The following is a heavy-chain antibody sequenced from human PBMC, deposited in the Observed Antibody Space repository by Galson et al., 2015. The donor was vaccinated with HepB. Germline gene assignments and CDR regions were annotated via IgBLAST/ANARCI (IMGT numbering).Heavy chain of an antibody. J-gene: IGHJ4*02. Sequence: SVKVSCKASGYTFTSYGISWVRQAPGQGLEWMGWISAYNGNTNYAQKLQGRVTMTTDTSTSTAYMELRSLRSDDTAVYYCARDRQAGPFWPQVEWFPLDYWGQGTLVTVSS. V-gene: IGHV1-18*04. CDR3: ARDRQAGPFWPQVEWFPLDY. CDR1: GYTFTSYG. D-gene: IGHD3-3*01. CDR2: ISAYNGNT.